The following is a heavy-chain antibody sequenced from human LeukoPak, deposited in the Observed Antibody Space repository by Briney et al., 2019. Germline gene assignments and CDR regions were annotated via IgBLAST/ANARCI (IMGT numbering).Heavy chain of an antibody. CDR3: AKVGAPYYYDRAWFDP. Sequence: GGSLRLSCAASGFTFSSYGMHWVRQAPGKGLERVAVISYDGSNKYYADSVKGRFTISRDNSKNTLYLQMNSLRAEDTAVYYCAKVGAPYYYDRAWFDPWGQGTLVTVSS. CDR2: ISYDGSNK. V-gene: IGHV3-30*18. D-gene: IGHD3-22*01. CDR1: GFTFSSYG. J-gene: IGHJ5*02.